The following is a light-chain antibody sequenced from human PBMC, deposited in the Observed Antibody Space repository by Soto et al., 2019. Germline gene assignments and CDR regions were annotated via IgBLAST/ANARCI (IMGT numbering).Light chain of an antibody. CDR1: QSVSSSY. J-gene: IGKJ1*01. CDR3: QQYGKLPRT. Sequence: EIVMTQSPATLSVSPGERATLSCRASQSVSSSYLAWYQQRPGQAPRLLIHGASRRATGIPDRFSGSGSGTNFTLTISRLEPEDFAVYYCQQYGKLPRTFGQGTKVDIK. CDR2: GAS. V-gene: IGKV3-20*01.